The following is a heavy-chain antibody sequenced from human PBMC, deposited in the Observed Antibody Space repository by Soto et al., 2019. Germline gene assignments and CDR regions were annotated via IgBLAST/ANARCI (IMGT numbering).Heavy chain of an antibody. V-gene: IGHV1-69*13. J-gene: IGHJ6*02. CDR3: ARDQVSGITIFGVGTSYYGMDV. CDR2: IIPIFGTA. CDR1: GGTFSSYA. Sequence: ASVKVSCQASGGTFSSYAISWVRQAPGQGLEWMGGIIPIFGTANYAQKFQGRVTITADESTSTAYMELSSLRSEDTAVYYCARDQVSGITIFGVGTSYYGMDVWGQGTTVTVSS. D-gene: IGHD3-3*01.